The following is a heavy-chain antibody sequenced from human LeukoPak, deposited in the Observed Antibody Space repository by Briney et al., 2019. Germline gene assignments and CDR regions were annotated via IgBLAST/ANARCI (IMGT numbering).Heavy chain of an antibody. CDR1: GFRFSDYY. J-gene: IGHJ6*02. D-gene: IGHD6-13*01. Sequence: PGGSLRLACEASGFRFSDYYMTWIRQAPGMGLEWISYIVSSGDTTYYADSVKGRFSISRDNAKNSLYLQMNSLRAEDTAVYYCARGVSSSWYVGYHILDVWGQGTTVTVS. V-gene: IGHV3-11*01. CDR2: IVSSGDTT. CDR3: ARGVSSSWYVGYHILDV.